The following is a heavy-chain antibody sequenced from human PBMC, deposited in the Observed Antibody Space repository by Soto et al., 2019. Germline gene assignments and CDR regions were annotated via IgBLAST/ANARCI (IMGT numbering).Heavy chain of an antibody. CDR1: GGDINSYY. J-gene: IGHJ5*02. D-gene: IGHD3-3*01. V-gene: IGHV4-4*07. Sequence: PSETLSLTCTVAGGDINSYYWTCIRHPAGKGLEWIGRIYSSGSTKYNPSLQSRVTMSLDTSKNQFSLRLTSVTAADTAVYYCARGQRFSDWFDPWGQGTLVTVSS. CDR3: ARGQRFSDWFDP. CDR2: IYSSGST.